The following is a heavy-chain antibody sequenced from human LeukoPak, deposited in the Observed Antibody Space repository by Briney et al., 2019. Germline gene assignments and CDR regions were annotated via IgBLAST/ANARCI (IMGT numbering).Heavy chain of an antibody. CDR3: VRSADRVIRGAPPYYYYYMDV. CDR1: GGSISSYY. D-gene: IGHD3-10*01. V-gene: IGHV4-59*01. Sequence: SETLSPTCTVSGGSISSYYWSWIRQPPGKGLEWIGYGYYSGSTDYIPSLKSRVTISVDTSKNQFSLKLTSVTAADTAVYYCVRSADRVIRGAPPYYYYYMDVWGKGTTVTVSS. J-gene: IGHJ6*03. CDR2: GYYSGST.